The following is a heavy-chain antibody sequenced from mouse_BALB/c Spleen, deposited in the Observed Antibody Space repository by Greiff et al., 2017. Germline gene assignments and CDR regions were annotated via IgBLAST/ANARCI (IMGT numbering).Heavy chain of an antibody. CDR2: IYPGSGST. CDR3: ARRGGDYMFAY. Sequence: QVQLKQSGPELVKPGASVKMSCKASGYTFTDYVISWVKQRTGQGLEWIGEIYPGSGSTYYNEKFKGKATLTADKSSNTAYMQLSSLTSEDSAVYFCARRGGDYMFAYWGQGTLVTVSA. J-gene: IGHJ3*01. D-gene: IGHD2-13*01. CDR1: GYTFTDYV. V-gene: IGHV1-77*01.